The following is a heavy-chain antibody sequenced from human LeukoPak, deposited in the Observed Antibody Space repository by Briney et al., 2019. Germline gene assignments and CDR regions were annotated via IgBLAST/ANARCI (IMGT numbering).Heavy chain of an antibody. Sequence: GESLKISCKGSGSSFTSYWIGWVRQMPGKGLERMGIIYPVLSPTRYSPSSQGQVTISADKSISTAYLQWSSLKASDTAMYYCASSVLDVDYMDVWGKGTTVTVSS. V-gene: IGHV5-51*01. CDR1: GSSFTSYW. CDR3: ASSVLDVDYMDV. CDR2: IYPVLSPT. J-gene: IGHJ6*03. D-gene: IGHD2-21*01.